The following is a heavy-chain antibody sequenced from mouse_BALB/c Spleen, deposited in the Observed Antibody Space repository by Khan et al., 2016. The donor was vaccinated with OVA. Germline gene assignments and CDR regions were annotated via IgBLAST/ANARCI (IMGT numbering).Heavy chain of an antibody. CDR2: ISSAGSYT. CDR3: ARRGYDEAWFAY. J-gene: IGHJ3*01. V-gene: IGHV5-6*01. Sequence: EVELVESGGDLVKPGGSLKLSCAASGFTFSNYDMSWVRQTPDKRLGWVATISSAGSYTYYPDSVKGRFTISRDNAKNTLYIQLSSLKSEDTAMYYCARRGYDEAWFAYWGHGTLVTVSA. CDR1: GFTFSNYD. D-gene: IGHD2-2*01.